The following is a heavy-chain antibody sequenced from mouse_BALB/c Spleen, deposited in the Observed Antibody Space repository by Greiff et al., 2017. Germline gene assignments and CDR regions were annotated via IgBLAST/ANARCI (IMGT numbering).Heavy chain of an antibody. D-gene: IGHD1-2*01. Sequence: EVQRVESGGGLVQPGGSLRLSCATSGFTFTDYYMSWVRQPPGKALEWLGFIRNKANGYTTEYSASVKGRFTISRDNSQSILYLQMNTLRAEDSATYYCARDYGYLDYWGQGTSVTVSS. CDR3: ARDYGYLDY. CDR1: GFTFTDYY. J-gene: IGHJ4*01. V-gene: IGHV7-3*02. CDR2: IRNKANGYTT.